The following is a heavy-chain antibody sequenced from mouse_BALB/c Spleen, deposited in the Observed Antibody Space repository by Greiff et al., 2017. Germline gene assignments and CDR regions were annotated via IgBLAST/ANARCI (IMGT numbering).Heavy chain of an antibody. CDR1: GFSLTSYG. V-gene: IGHV2-9*02. Sequence: VQLQQSGPGLAAPSQSLSITCTVSGFSLTSYGVHWVRQPPGKGLEWLGVIWAGGSTNYNSALMSRLSTSKDNSKGQVFLKMNSLQTDDTAMYYCARSLTGPYYFDYWGQGTTLTVSS. D-gene: IGHD4-1*01. J-gene: IGHJ2*01. CDR2: IWAGGST. CDR3: ARSLTGPYYFDY.